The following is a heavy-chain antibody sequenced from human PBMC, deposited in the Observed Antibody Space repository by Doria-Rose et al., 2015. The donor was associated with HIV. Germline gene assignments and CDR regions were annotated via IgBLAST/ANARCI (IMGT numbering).Heavy chain of an antibody. V-gene: IGHV2-26*01. J-gene: IGHJ4*02. D-gene: IGHD6-13*01. CDR1: GVSLSSPGMG. CDR2: IFSDDER. Sequence: SGPVLVKPTETLTLTCTVSGVSLSSPGMGVSWIRQPPGKALEWLANIFSDDERSYQTSLKSRLTISRGTSKSQVVLTMTDMDPVDTATYYCARKKSSRWYHKYYFDFWGQGTLVIVSA. CDR3: ARKKSSRWYHKYYFDF.